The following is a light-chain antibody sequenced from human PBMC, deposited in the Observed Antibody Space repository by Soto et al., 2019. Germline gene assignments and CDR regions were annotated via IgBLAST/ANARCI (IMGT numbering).Light chain of an antibody. Sequence: DIQMTPSPSSLSASLGDRVTITCRASQSISSYLNWYKQKPGKAPKLLIYAASSLQRGVPSRFSGSGSGADFTLTISSLQPEDFATYYCRQSYSTPHAFGQGTEVESK. CDR1: QSISSY. CDR3: RQSYSTPHA. V-gene: IGKV1-39*01. J-gene: IGKJ1*01. CDR2: AAS.